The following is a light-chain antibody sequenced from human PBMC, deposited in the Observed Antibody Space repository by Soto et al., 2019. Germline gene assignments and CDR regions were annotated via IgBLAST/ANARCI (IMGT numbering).Light chain of an antibody. CDR1: QGINND. CDR2: EAS. CDR3: LQHNDYPRT. Sequence: DIQMTQSPSSLSASVGDRVTISCRASQGINNDLGWYQQKPGKAPKRLNYEASTLQSGVPSRFGGSGSGTEFTLTISSLQPEDFATYYCLQHNDYPRTFGGGTQVAIK. V-gene: IGKV1-17*01. J-gene: IGKJ4*01.